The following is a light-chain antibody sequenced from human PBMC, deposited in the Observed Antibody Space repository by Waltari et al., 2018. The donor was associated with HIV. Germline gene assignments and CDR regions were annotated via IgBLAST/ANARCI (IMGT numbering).Light chain of an antibody. J-gene: IGKJ2*01. CDR3: QQTYRTPFT. V-gene: IGKV1-39*01. Sequence: DIQMTQSPSSLSASVGDRVTITCRASENVITYLNWFQQKPGKAPQLLIFGTSRLCSGVPSRFSGSWSGTVFTLFISGLQPEDFATYYCQQTYRTPFTFGQGAKLEIK. CDR1: ENVITY. CDR2: GTS.